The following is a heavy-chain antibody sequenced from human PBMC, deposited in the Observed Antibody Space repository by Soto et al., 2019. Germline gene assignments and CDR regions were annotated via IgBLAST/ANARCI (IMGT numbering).Heavy chain of an antibody. Sequence: GGSLRLSCAASGFTFSSYGMHWVRQAPGKGLEWVAVIWYDGSNKYYADSVKGRFTISRDNSKNTLYLQMNSLRAEDMAVYYCARVSATGWHVNGRDYFDHWGLGTLVTVSS. CDR1: GFTFSSYG. J-gene: IGHJ4*02. D-gene: IGHD6-19*01. CDR2: IWYDGSNK. V-gene: IGHV3-33*01. CDR3: ARVSATGWHVNGRDYFDH.